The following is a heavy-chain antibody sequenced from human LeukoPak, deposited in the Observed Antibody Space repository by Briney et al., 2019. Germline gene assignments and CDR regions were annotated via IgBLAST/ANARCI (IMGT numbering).Heavy chain of an antibody. CDR1: GYTFTGYY. V-gene: IGHV1-2*02. Sequence: ASVKVSCKAPGYTFTGYYMHWVRQAPGQGLEWMGWINPNSGGTNYAQKFQGRVTMTRDTSISTAYMELSRLRSDDTAVYYCRVVPAAPELYYFDYWGQGTLVTVSS. CDR3: RVVPAAPELYYFDY. J-gene: IGHJ4*02. CDR2: INPNSGGT. D-gene: IGHD2-2*01.